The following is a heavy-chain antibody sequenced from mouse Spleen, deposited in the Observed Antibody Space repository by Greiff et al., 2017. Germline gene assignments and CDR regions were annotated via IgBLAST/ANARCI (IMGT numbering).Heavy chain of an antibody. Sequence: EVQLQQSGPELVKPGASVKISCKASGYTFTDYYMNWVKQSHGKSLEWIGDINPNNGGTSYNQKFKGKATLTVDKSSSTAYMELRSLTSEDSAVYYCAREREAWFAYCGQGTLVTVSA. J-gene: IGHJ3*01. CDR2: INPNNGGT. CDR3: AREREAWFAY. CDR1: GYTFTDYY. V-gene: IGHV1-26*01.